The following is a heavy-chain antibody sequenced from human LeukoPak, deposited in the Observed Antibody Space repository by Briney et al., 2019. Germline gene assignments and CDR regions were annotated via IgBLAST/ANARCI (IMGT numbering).Heavy chain of an antibody. Sequence: PSETLSLTCTVSGGSISSYYWSWIRQPPGKGLEWIGYIYYSGSTNYNPSLKSRVTISVDTSKNQFSLKLSSVTAADTAVYYCARETATGPTGYFDYWGQGTLVTVSS. CDR1: GGSISSYY. D-gene: IGHD2-15*01. CDR3: ARETATGPTGYFDY. J-gene: IGHJ4*02. V-gene: IGHV4-59*01. CDR2: IYYSGST.